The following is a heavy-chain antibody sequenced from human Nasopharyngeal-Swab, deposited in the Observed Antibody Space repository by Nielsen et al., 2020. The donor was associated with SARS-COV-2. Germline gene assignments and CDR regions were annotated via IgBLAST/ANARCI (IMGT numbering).Heavy chain of an antibody. Sequence: RQAPGKGLEWIGSIYYSGSTYYNPSLKSRVTISVDTSKNQFSLKLSSVTAADTAVYYCARVYVVVVPAAINWFDPWGQGTLVTVSS. CDR2: IYYSGST. CDR3: ARVYVVVVPAAINWFDP. J-gene: IGHJ5*02. D-gene: IGHD2-2*01. V-gene: IGHV4-39*07.